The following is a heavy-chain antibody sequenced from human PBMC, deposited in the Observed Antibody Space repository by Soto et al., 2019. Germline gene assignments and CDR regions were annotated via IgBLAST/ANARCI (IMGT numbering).Heavy chain of an antibody. J-gene: IGHJ3*02. CDR1: GGSVSSGSYY. Sequence: ASETLSLTCTVSGGSVSSGSYYWSWIRQPPGQGLEWIGYIYYSGSTNYNPSLKSRVTISVDTSKNQFSLKLSSVTAADTAVYYCARVLSGSYFGGPYDAFDIWGQGTMVTVSS. D-gene: IGHD1-26*01. CDR3: ARVLSGSYFGGPYDAFDI. V-gene: IGHV4-61*01. CDR2: IYYSGST.